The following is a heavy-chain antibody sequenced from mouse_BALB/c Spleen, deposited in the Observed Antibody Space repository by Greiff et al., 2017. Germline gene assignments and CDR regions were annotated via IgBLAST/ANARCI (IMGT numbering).Heavy chain of an antibody. D-gene: IGHD2-4*01. CDR1: GYSFTGYN. J-gene: IGHJ2*01. CDR2: IDPYYGGT. Sequence: VQLKQPGAELVKPGASVKLSCKASGYSFTGYNMNWVKQSNGKSLEWIGNIDPYYGGTSYNQKFKGKATLTVDKSSSTAYMQLKSLTSEDSAVYYCARKGITTGFDYWGQGTTLTVSS. CDR3: ARKGITTGFDY. V-gene: IGHV1S135*01.